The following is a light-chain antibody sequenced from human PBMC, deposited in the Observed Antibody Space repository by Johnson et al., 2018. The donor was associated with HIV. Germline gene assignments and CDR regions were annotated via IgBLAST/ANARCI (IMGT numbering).Light chain of an antibody. V-gene: IGLV1-51*01. CDR3: GTWDSSLSTFYV. CDR2: DNN. CDR1: SSNIGNNY. J-gene: IGLJ1*01. Sequence: QSVLTQPSSVSAAPGQRVTISCSGSSSNIGNNYVSWYQQLPGTAPKLLIYDNNKRPSGIPDRFSGSKSGTSATLVITGLQTGDEADYYCGTWDSSLSTFYVFGTGTKVTVL.